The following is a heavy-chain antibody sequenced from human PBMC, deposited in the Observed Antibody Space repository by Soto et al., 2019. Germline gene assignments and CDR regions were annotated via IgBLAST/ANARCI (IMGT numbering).Heavy chain of an antibody. V-gene: IGHV4-31*03. CDR1: GGSISSGGYY. D-gene: IGHD6-13*01. CDR2: IYYSGST. CDR3: ARYSSSWYNYFDY. J-gene: IGHJ4*02. Sequence: SETLSLTCTVSGGSISSGGYYWSWIRRHPGKGLEWIGYIYYSGSTYYNPSLKSRVTISVDTSKNQFSLKLSSVTAADTAVYYCARYSSSWYNYFDYWGQGTLVTVSS.